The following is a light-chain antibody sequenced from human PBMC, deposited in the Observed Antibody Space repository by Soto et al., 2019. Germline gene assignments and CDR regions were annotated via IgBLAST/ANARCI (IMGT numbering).Light chain of an antibody. CDR3: QQYNNWPRT. Sequence: MMMTQSPATLSVSPGERVTLSCRTSHSVNRHVAWYQQKPGQAPRLLIYGVSTRDTGVPDRFSGSASGTEFTLTISSLQSEDFAVYYCQQYNNWPRTFGQGTRLEIK. CDR2: GVS. CDR1: HSVNRH. V-gene: IGKV3-15*01. J-gene: IGKJ5*01.